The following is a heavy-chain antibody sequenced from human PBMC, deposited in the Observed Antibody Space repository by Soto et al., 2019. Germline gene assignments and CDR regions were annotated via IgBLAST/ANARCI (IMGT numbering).Heavy chain of an antibody. V-gene: IGHV1-8*01. Sequence: QVQLVQSGAEVKKPGASVKVSCKASGYTFSSYDINWVRQATGQGLEWMGWMNPNSGNTGYAQKFQGRDTMTRDTSITTAYMELSSLRSEDTAVYFCARAIRDQLLSDNWGQGTLVTVSS. CDR1: GYTFSSYD. CDR3: ARAIRDQLLSDN. D-gene: IGHD2-2*01. CDR2: MNPNSGNT. J-gene: IGHJ4*02.